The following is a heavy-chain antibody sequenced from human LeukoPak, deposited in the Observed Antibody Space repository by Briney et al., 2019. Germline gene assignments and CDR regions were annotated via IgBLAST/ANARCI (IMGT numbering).Heavy chain of an antibody. D-gene: IGHD6-19*01. Sequence: PGGSLRLSCVASGFTFTTYSMNWVRLAPGKGLEWVSYISRSGSYINYADSVKGRFIISRGNAKNSLYLQMNSLTADDTPVYYCAKRQSSGCFDFWGQGTLVSVSS. CDR3: AKRQSSGCFDF. J-gene: IGHJ4*02. CDR2: ISRSGSYI. CDR1: GFTFTTYS. V-gene: IGHV3-21*05.